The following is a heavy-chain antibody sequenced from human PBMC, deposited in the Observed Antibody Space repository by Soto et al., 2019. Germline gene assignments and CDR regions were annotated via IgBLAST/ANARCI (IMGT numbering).Heavy chain of an antibody. CDR2: ISGSGGST. V-gene: IGHV3-23*01. CDR1: GFTFSSYA. CDR3: AKELVVVAATSPSFDY. D-gene: IGHD2-15*01. Sequence: GGSLRLSCAASGFTFSSYAMSWVRQAPGKGLEWVSAISGSGGSTYYADSVKGRFTISRDNSKNTLYLQMNSLRAEDTAVYYCAKELVVVAATSPSFDYWGQGTLVTVSS. J-gene: IGHJ4*02.